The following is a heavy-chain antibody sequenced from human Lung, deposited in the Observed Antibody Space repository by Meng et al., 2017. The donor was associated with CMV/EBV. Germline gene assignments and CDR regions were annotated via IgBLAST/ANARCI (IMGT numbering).Heavy chain of an antibody. Sequence: ASXXVSXKASGYTFTSYNINWVRQATGQGLEWMGWMNPNSGNTGSAQRFQGRVTLTRNTSISTAYMELSRLRSEDTAVYYCAREIAAAGPYYYYYALDVWGKGXTVTVSS. CDR2: MNPNSGNT. CDR3: AREIAAAGPYYYYYALDV. J-gene: IGHJ6*04. V-gene: IGHV1-8*01. CDR1: GYTFTSYN. D-gene: IGHD6-13*01.